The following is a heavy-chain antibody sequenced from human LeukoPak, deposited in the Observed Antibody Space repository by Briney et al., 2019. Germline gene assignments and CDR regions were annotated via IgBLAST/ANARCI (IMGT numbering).Heavy chain of an antibody. D-gene: IGHD3-22*01. Sequence: ASVKVSCKASGGTFSSYAISWVRQAPGQGLDWMGGIIPTLGTANYAQKFQGRVTITTDESTSTAYIELSSLRSEDTAVYYCARKARNYYDSSGSENVDAFDIWGQGTMVTVSS. CDR3: ARKARNYYDSSGSENVDAFDI. CDR1: GGTFSSYA. V-gene: IGHV1-69*05. J-gene: IGHJ3*02. CDR2: IIPTLGTA.